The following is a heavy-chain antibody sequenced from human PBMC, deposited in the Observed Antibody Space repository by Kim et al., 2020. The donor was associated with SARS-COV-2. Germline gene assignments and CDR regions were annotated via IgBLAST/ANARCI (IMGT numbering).Heavy chain of an antibody. CDR3: AREKDSGPTGTSGNWFDP. CDR2: ISAYNGNT. V-gene: IGHV1-18*01. CDR1: GYTFTSYG. J-gene: IGHJ5*02. D-gene: IGHD1-7*01. Sequence: ASVKVSCKASGYTFTSYGISWVRQATGQGLEWMGWISAYNGNTNYAQKLQGRVTMTTDTSTSTAYMELRSLRSDDTAVYYCAREKDSGPTGTSGNWFDPWGQGTLVTVSS.